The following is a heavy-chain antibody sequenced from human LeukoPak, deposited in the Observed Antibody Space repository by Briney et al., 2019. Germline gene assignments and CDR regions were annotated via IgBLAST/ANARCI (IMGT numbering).Heavy chain of an antibody. CDR1: GGSISSYY. CDR2: IYYSGST. Sequence: SETLSLSCTVSGGSISSYYWSWIRQPPGKGLEWIGYIYYSGSTNYNPSLKSRVTISVDTSKNQFSLKLNSVTAADTAFYYCARDYYLDGYPYFDYWGQGTLVSVSS. J-gene: IGHJ4*02. CDR3: ARDYYLDGYPYFDY. D-gene: IGHD5-24*01. V-gene: IGHV4-59*01.